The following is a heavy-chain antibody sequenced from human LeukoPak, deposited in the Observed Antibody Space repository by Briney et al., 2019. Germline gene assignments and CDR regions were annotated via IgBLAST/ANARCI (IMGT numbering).Heavy chain of an antibody. CDR3: AREGSGSYYNDLYYFDY. CDR1: GFTFSSYS. D-gene: IGHD3-10*01. V-gene: IGHV3-21*01. J-gene: IGHJ4*02. CDR2: ISSSSSYI. Sequence: GGSLRLSCAASGFTFSSYSFNWVRQAPGKGLEWVSSISSSSSYIYYADSVKGRFTISRDNAKNPLYLQMNSLRAEDTAVYYCAREGSGSYYNDLYYFDYWGQGTLVTVSS.